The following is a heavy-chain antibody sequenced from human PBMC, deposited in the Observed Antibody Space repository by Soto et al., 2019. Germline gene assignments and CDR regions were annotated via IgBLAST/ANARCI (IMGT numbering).Heavy chain of an antibody. CDR3: ATGHATSSFQYGLAF. V-gene: IGHV3-30-3*01. D-gene: IGHD3-10*01. CDR1: GLTFDSFA. J-gene: IGHJ6*02. Sequence: QVQLVESGGGVVQPGMSPRLSCAASGLTFDSFAMHWVRQAPGKGLEWVAVISFDGSSAHYADSVEGRFTISRDNSKSTVYLQRDSARPEDTAVYYCATGHATSSFQYGLAFWGQGTSVIVFS. CDR2: ISFDGSSA.